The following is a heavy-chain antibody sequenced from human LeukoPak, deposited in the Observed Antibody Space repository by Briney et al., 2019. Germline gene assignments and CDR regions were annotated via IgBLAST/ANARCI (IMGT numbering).Heavy chain of an antibody. D-gene: IGHD5-18*01. CDR1: GFTFSSSW. J-gene: IGHJ4*02. CDR3: ARNVDTAMVNDY. Sequence: GGSLRLSCAASGFTFSSSWMSWVRQAPGKGLEWVANIKQDGSEKYYADSVKGRFTISRDNSKNTLYLQMNSLRAEDTAVYYCARNVDTAMVNDYWGQGTLVTVYS. CDR2: IKQDGSEK. V-gene: IGHV3-7*01.